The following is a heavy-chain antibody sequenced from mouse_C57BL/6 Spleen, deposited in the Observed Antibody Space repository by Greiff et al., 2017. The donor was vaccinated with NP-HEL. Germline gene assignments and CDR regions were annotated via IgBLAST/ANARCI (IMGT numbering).Heavy chain of an antibody. CDR3: TRVRDEGYFDV. CDR1: GFTFSSYA. CDR2: ISSGGDYI. D-gene: IGHD3-3*01. J-gene: IGHJ1*03. V-gene: IGHV5-9-1*02. Sequence: DVQLVESGEGLVKPGGSLKLSCAASGFTFSSYAMSWVRQTPEKRLEWVAYISSGGDYIYYADTVKGRFTISRDNARNTLYLQMSSLKSDDTAMYYCTRVRDEGYFDVWGTGTTVTVSS.